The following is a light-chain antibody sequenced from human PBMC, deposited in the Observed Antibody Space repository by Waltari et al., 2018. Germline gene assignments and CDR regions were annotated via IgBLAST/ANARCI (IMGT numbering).Light chain of an antibody. CDR3: SSRDSGAHRHV. CDR2: GQN. Sequence: SSELTQDPAVSVALGQTVRITCQGDSLRSYYATWYQQKAGQAPILVIYGQNNRPSWIPDRFSGSYSVRTASLTITGAQAEDEADYYCSSRDSGAHRHVFGTGTKVTVL. J-gene: IGLJ1*01. V-gene: IGLV3-19*01. CDR1: SLRSYY.